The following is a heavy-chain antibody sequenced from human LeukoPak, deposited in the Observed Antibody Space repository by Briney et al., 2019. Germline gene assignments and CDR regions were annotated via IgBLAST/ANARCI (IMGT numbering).Heavy chain of an antibody. J-gene: IGHJ4*02. Sequence: RTGGSLRLSCEASGFTFSDYYMSWVRQAPGKGLEWVSAISGSGGSTYYADSVKGRFTISRDNSKNTLYLQMNSLRAEDTAVYYCAKGKLVVNPPDYWGQGTLVTVSS. CDR3: AKGKLVVNPPDY. V-gene: IGHV3-23*01. CDR1: GFTFSDYY. CDR2: ISGSGGST. D-gene: IGHD3-22*01.